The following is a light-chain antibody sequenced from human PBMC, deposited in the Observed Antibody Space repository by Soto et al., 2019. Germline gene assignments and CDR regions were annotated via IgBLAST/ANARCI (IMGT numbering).Light chain of an antibody. Sequence: EIVLTQSPATLSVSPGERATLSCRASQSVSSNLAWYQQKPGQAPRLLIYGASTRATGIPARFSGSGSGTEFTLTISSLQSEDFAVYYCQQYNNWPPVTFGQGTKVDIK. CDR3: QQYNNWPPVT. V-gene: IGKV3-15*01. CDR1: QSVSSN. CDR2: GAS. J-gene: IGKJ1*01.